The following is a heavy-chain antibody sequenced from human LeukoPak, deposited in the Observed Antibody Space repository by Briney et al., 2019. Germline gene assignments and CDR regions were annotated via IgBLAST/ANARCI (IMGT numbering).Heavy chain of an antibody. V-gene: IGHV3-30*02. CDR1: GFTFSSYG. CDR3: AKVGLRYFDWLLSLDY. D-gene: IGHD3-9*01. J-gene: IGHJ4*02. CDR2: IRYDGSNK. Sequence: PGGSLRLSCAASGFTFSSYGMHWVRQAPGKGLEWVAFIRYDGSNKYYADSVKGRFTISRDNSKNTLYLQMNSLRAEDTAVYYCAKVGLRYFDWLLSLDYWGQGTLVTVSS.